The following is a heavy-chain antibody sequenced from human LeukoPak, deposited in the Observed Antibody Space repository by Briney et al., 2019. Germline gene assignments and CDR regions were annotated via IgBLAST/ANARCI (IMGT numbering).Heavy chain of an antibody. J-gene: IGHJ5*02. CDR1: GDSVSSNSAA. CDR3: ARGWQQLVLGWFDP. D-gene: IGHD6-13*01. V-gene: IGHV6-1*01. Sequence: SQTLSLTCAISGDSVSSNSAAWTWIRQSPSRGLEWLGRTYYRSKWYNDYAVSVKSRITINPDTSKNQFSLQLNSVTPEDTAVYYCARGWQQLVLGWFDPWGQGTLVTVSS. CDR2: TYYRSKWYN.